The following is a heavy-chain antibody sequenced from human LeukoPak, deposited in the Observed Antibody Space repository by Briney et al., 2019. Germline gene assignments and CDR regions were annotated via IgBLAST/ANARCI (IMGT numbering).Heavy chain of an antibody. Sequence: GGSLRLSCAASGFTFSNYAMSWVRQVPGRGPEWVANVNRNGSETYYLDSVKGRFTISKDNAKNSLYLQMNSLRAEDTALYHCARNNGMDVWGQGTTVIVSS. CDR1: GFTFSNYA. V-gene: IGHV3-7*03. CDR3: ARNNGMDV. J-gene: IGHJ6*02. CDR2: VNRNGSET.